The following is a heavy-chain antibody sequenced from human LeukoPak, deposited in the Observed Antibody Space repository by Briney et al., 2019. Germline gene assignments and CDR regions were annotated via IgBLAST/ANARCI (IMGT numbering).Heavy chain of an antibody. V-gene: IGHV3-30-3*01. J-gene: IGHJ6*02. D-gene: IGHD6-6*01. CDR3: ARGGSSSSYYYYYGVDV. Sequence: GGSLRLSCAASGFTFSSYAMSWVRQAPGKGLEWVAVISSDGSNKYYADSVKGRFTISRDNSKNTLYPQTNSLRAEDTAVYYCARGGSSSSYYYYYGVDVWGQGTTVTVSS. CDR2: ISSDGSNK. CDR1: GFTFSSYA.